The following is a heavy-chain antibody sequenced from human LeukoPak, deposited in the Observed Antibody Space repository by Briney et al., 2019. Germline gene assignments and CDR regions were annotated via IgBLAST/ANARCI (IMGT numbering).Heavy chain of an antibody. CDR1: GFTFSSYG. J-gene: IGHJ4*02. CDR2: IWYDGSKT. Sequence: GGSLRLSCTASGFTFSSYGMHWVRQAPGKGLEWVAAIWYDGSKTYYVDSVKGRFTISRDNSKDTLYLQMNSLRAEDTAVYYCARDQLYCGGPTCYRTGDDSWGQGTLVTVSS. CDR3: ARDQLYCGGPTCYRTGDDS. D-gene: IGHD2-2*02. V-gene: IGHV3-33*01.